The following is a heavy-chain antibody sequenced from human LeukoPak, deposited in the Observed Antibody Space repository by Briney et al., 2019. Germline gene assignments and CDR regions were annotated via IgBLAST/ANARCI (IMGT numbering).Heavy chain of an antibody. J-gene: IGHJ4*02. CDR1: GFTFSSYA. CDR2: ISGSGGST. Sequence: GGSLRLSCAASGFTFSSYAMSWVRQAPGKGLEWVSAISGSGGSTYYADSVKGRFTISRDNSKNTLYLQMSSLRAEDTAVYYCARAIAPVAYFDYWGQGTLVTVSS. D-gene: IGHD6-25*01. CDR3: ARAIAPVAYFDY. V-gene: IGHV3-23*01.